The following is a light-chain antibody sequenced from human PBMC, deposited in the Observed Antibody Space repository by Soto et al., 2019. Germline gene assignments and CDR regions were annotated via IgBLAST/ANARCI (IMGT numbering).Light chain of an antibody. CDR3: QQYTNWPHT. J-gene: IGKJ1*01. CDR1: QSLRSS. CDR2: DAS. Sequence: ETMMTQSPDALSVSLGERATLSCRASQSLRSSLAWYQQKPGQAPRLLIYDASTRATGIPARFNGSGSGTDSTLTVSGLQSEDFAVYYCQQYTNWPHTFGQGTRWIS. V-gene: IGKV3-15*01.